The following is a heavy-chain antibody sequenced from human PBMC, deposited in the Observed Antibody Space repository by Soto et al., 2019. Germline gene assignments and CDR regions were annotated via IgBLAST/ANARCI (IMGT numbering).Heavy chain of an antibody. CDR2: ISDSGDTT. CDR3: AKGWQVRGGQFDY. D-gene: IGHD6-19*01. V-gene: IGHV3-23*01. J-gene: IGHJ4*02. CDR1: GFTFSNYV. Sequence: EVQLLESGGNLVQPGGSLRLSCVASGFTFSNYVMSWVRQAPGKGLEWVSGISDSGDTTYSADFVKGRFTISRDNSKNTLYLQMNSLRVEDTAVYYCAKGWQVRGGQFDYWGQGTLVSVSS.